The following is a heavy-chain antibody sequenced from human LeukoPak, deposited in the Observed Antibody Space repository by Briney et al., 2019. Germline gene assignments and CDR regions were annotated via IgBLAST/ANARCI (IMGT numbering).Heavy chain of an antibody. J-gene: IGHJ4*02. Sequence: SVKVSCKASGGTFSSYAISWVRRAPGQGLEWMGGIIRMFGTANYAQKLQGRVTITADESTSTAYMELSSLRSEDTAVYYCARAESSGYDSFDYWGQGTLVTVSS. CDR2: IIRMFGTA. CDR1: GGTFSSYA. D-gene: IGHD5-12*01. CDR3: ARAESSGYDSFDY. V-gene: IGHV1-69*13.